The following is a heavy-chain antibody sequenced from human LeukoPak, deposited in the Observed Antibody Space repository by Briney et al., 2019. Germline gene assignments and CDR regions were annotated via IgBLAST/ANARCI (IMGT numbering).Heavy chain of an antibody. CDR3: ARELYDDGESWFDP. Sequence: GGSLRLSCAASGFTFSSYGMHWVRQAPGKGPEWVTFISYDGNDKKYGASVKGRFTVSRDNLTNFLYLQMNSLRVEDTAMYYCARELYDDGESWFDPWGQGTLVTVSS. CDR2: ISYDGNDK. V-gene: IGHV3-30*19. J-gene: IGHJ5*02. D-gene: IGHD4-17*01. CDR1: GFTFSSYG.